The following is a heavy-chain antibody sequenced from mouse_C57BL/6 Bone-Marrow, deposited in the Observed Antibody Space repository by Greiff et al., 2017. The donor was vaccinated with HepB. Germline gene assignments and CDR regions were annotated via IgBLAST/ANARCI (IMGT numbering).Heavy chain of an antibody. D-gene: IGHD5-5*01. CDR3: ARTLPYAMDY. Sequence: ESGPGLVKPSQSLSLTCSVTGYSITSGYYWNWIRQFPGNKLEWMGYISYDGSNNYNPSLKNRISITRDTSKNQFFLKLNSVTTEDTATYYCARTLPYAMDYWGQGTSVTVSS. V-gene: IGHV3-6*01. CDR1: GYSITSGYY. J-gene: IGHJ4*01. CDR2: ISYDGSN.